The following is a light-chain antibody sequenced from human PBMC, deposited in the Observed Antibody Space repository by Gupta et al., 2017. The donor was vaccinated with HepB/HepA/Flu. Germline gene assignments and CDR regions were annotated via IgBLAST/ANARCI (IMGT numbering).Light chain of an antibody. CDR1: QSLLHSNGYNY. J-gene: IGKJ3*01. Sequence: DIVMTQSQLSLPVTTGEQASISCRSSQSLLHSNGYNYLDWYLQKQVQAPQRLIYLGANRAVGVLDRFSGRGAGTDVKLKISRVEDEDVGGYYSRQSRQTPSFPFGHGTKVDIK. CDR3: RQSRQTPSFP. V-gene: IGKV2-28*01. CDR2: LGA.